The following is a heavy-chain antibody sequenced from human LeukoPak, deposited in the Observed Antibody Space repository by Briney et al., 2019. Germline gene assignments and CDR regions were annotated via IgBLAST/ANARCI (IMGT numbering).Heavy chain of an antibody. V-gene: IGHV3-23*01. CDR1: GFTFRSYG. CDR3: ARDNYYGSGSKN. Sequence: PGGSLRLSCAASGFTFRSYGMSWVRQAPGKGLEWVSGISGSGGSTYYADSVKGRFTISRDNSKNTMFLQMNSLRAEDTAVYYCARDNYYGSGSKNWGQGTLVTVSS. J-gene: IGHJ4*02. CDR2: ISGSGGST. D-gene: IGHD3-10*01.